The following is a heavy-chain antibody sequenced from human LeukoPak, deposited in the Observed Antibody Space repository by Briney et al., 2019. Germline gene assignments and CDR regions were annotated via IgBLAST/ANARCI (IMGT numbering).Heavy chain of an antibody. CDR2: IFYSGST. V-gene: IGHV4-39*01. J-gene: IGHJ3*02. D-gene: IGHD2-15*01. CDR3: ARQNPSGGSCCHSDAFDI. CDR1: GGSISSSSYY. Sequence: SETLSLTCTVSGGSISSSSYYWSWIRQPPGKGLEWIGSIFYSGSTYYNPSLKSRVTISVDTSKNQFSLKLSSVTAADTAVYSCARQNPSGGSCCHSDAFDIWGQGTIVTVSS.